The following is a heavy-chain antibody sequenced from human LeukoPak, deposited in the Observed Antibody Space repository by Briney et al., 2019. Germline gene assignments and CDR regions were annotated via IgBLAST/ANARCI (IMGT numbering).Heavy chain of an antibody. D-gene: IGHD5-18*01. J-gene: IGHJ6*03. CDR1: GGSISTSNYH. V-gene: IGHV4-39*01. CDR2: SYYKGST. CDR3: ASVGGYNSGYGYYYYYMDV. Sequence: SETLSLTCTVSGGSISTSNYHWGWLPPPPGQGLVWTGYSYYKGSTYYNPPLKSRVTISVDTSKNQFSLKLSSVTAADTAVYYCASVGGYNSGYGYYYYYMDVWGKGTTVTVSS.